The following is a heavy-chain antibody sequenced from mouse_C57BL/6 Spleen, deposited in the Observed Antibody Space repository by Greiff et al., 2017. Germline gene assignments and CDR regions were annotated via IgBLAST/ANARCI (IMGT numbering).Heavy chain of an antibody. CDR2: IHPNSGST. CDR3: AREITTVVANWYFDV. J-gene: IGHJ1*03. V-gene: IGHV1-64*01. CDR1: GYTFTSYW. Sequence: QVQLQQPGAELVKPGASVTLSCKASGYTFTSYWMHWVKQRPGQGLEWIGMIHPNSGSTNYNEKFKSKATLTVDKSSSTAYMQLSSLTSEDSAVYYCAREITTVVANWYFDVWGTGTTVTVSS. D-gene: IGHD1-1*01.